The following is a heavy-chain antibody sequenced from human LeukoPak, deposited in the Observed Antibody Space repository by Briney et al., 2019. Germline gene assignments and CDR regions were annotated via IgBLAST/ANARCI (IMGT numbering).Heavy chain of an antibody. V-gene: IGHV4-34*01. CDR2: IIHSGST. J-gene: IGHJ5*02. CDR3: ARGHCSSTSCYRGPRRGVWFDP. D-gene: IGHD2-2*01. Sequence: SETLSLTCAVYGGSFSGYYWSWIRHPPGKGLEWSGEIIHSGSTNYNPSLKSRVTLSVDTSKNQFSLKLSSVTAADTAVYYCARGHCSSTSCYRGPRRGVWFDPWGQGTLVTVSS. CDR1: GGSFSGYY.